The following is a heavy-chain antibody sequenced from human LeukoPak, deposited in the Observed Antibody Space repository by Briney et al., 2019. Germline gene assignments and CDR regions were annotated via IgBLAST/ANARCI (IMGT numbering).Heavy chain of an antibody. CDR2: ISGSDGST. J-gene: IGHJ4*02. CDR3: AKDSAKKYDDY. V-gene: IGHV3-23*01. CDR1: GFTFSSYG. Sequence: PGGSLRLSCAAPGFTFSSYGMHWVRQAPGKGLEWVSGISGSDGSTNYADSVRGRFTISRENSKNTLYLQMNSLRAEDTAVYYCAKDSAKKYDDYWGQGTLVTVSS. D-gene: IGHD2/OR15-2a*01.